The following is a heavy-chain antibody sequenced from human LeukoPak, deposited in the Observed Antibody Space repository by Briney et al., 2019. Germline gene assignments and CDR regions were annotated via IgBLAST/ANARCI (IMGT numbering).Heavy chain of an antibody. Sequence: ASVKVSCKVPGYTLTELSMHWVRQAPGKGLEWMGGFDPEDGETIYAQRFQGRVTMTEDTSTATVYMELSSLRSEDTAVYYCATSYYYDSSDYYRIDYWGQGTLVTVSS. CDR3: ATSYYYDSSDYYRIDY. V-gene: IGHV1-24*01. D-gene: IGHD3-22*01. CDR2: FDPEDGET. J-gene: IGHJ4*02. CDR1: GYTLTELS.